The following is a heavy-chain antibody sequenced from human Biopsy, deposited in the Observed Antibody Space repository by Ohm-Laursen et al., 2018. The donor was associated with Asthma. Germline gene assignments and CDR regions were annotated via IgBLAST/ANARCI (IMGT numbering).Heavy chain of an antibody. V-gene: IGHV2-5*02. CDR3: ALSQDSGFDDHSPSWFAP. Sequence: PTQTLTLTCSFSGFSLRTPGVGVGWIRQSPGKALEWLALIYWDDYNLFRPSLKRRLTITKDPSKNPVVPAMTKMDPVESGTYYCALSQDSGFDDHSPSWFAPWGQGTLVTVSS. J-gene: IGHJ5*02. D-gene: IGHD3-9*01. CDR1: GFSLRTPGVG. CDR2: IYWDDYN.